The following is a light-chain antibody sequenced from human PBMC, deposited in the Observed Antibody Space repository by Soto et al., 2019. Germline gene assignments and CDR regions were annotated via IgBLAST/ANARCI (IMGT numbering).Light chain of an antibody. CDR1: QSVSNK. CDR3: QQYDDWPPT. CDR2: DAS. J-gene: IGKJ1*01. Sequence: EIVMTQSPATVSVSPGERVTPSCRASQSVSNKLAWYQQKPGQAPRLLIYDASGRAGSVPARLSGSGSGTEFTLTISSLQSEDFAVYFCQQYDDWPPTSGQGTKVDI. V-gene: IGKV3-15*01.